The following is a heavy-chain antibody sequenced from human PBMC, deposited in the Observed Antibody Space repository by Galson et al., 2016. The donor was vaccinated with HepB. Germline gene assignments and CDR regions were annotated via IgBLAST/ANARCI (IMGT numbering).Heavy chain of an antibody. V-gene: IGHV3-74*01. CDR3: TRGLAGVDDH. Sequence: SLRLSCAASGFTFSTYWMHWVRQPPGKGLVWVSRINRDGSIRDYADSGKGRFTTSRDNAKNTLYLQMHSLRAEDTAEYSCTRGLAGVDDHWGQVTLVTVAS. CDR1: GFTFSTYW. CDR2: INRDGSIR. D-gene: IGHD2-21*01. J-gene: IGHJ4*02.